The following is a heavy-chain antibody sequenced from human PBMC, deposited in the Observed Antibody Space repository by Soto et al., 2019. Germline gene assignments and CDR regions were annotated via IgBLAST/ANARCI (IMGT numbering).Heavy chain of an antibody. CDR3: ARGVGYCSGGSCRLDY. CDR1: GFTFSSYS. D-gene: IGHD2-15*01. Sequence: EVQLVESGGGLVKPGGSLRLSCAASGFTFSSYSMNWVRQAPGKGLEWVSFITSSSSSSSIYYADSMKGRFTISRDNAKNSLYLQMNSVRAEDTAMYYCARGVGYCSGGSCRLDYWGQGTLVTVSS. J-gene: IGHJ4*02. CDR2: ITSSSSSSSI. V-gene: IGHV3-21*01.